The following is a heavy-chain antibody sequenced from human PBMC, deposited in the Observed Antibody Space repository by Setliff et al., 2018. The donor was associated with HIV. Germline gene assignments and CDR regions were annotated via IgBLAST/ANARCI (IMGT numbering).Heavy chain of an antibody. D-gene: IGHD3-3*01. CDR2: ISAYSGNT. Sequence: VASVKVSCKASGYTFTSYGISWVRQAPGLGLEWMGWISAYSGNTNYAQKLQGRVTMTTDTSTSTAYMELRSLRSDDTAVYYCARVAWYYSFWSGLGDAFDIWGQGTMVTVSS. CDR3: ARVAWYYSFWSGLGDAFDI. CDR1: GYTFTSYG. V-gene: IGHV1-18*01. J-gene: IGHJ3*02.